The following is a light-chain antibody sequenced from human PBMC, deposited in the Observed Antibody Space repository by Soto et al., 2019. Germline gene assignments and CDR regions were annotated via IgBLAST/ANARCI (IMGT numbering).Light chain of an antibody. V-gene: IGKV3-15*01. CDR3: QQYNNWPRT. CDR1: QSVSSN. CDR2: GAS. J-gene: IGKJ2*02. Sequence: EIVMTQSRATLSVSPGERATLSCRASQSVSSNLAWYQHKPGQAPRLLIYGASTRATGIPARFSGSGSGTEFTLTVSSLQSEDFAVYYCQQYNNWPRTFGQGTKLEIK.